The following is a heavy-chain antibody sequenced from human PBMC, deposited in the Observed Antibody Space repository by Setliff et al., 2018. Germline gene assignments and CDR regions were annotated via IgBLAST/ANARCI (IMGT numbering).Heavy chain of an antibody. D-gene: IGHD5-12*01. CDR3: ARESRFGYSGYDCAFDY. J-gene: IGHJ4*02. Sequence: PSETLSLTCAVYGESFSGYFWSWIRQTPEKGLEWIGEISHSGNTNYNPSFKSRVTISIDTSKNQFSLKVNSVTAADTAVYFCARESRFGYSGYDCAFDYWGQGMLVTVSS. V-gene: IGHV4-34*01. CDR1: GESFSGYF. CDR2: ISHSGNT.